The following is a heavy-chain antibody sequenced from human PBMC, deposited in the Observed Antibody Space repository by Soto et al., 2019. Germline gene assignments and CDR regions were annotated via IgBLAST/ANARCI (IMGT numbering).Heavy chain of an antibody. V-gene: IGHV1-2*02. D-gene: IGHD2-21*02. J-gene: IGHJ4*02. Sequence: VASVKVSCKASGYTFTGYYMHWVRRAPGQGLEWMGWINPNSGGTNYAQKFQGRVTMTRDTSISTAYMELSRLRSDDTAVYYCARIETVVTPYYFDYWGQGTLVTVSS. CDR1: GYTFTGYY. CDR2: INPNSGGT. CDR3: ARIETVVTPYYFDY.